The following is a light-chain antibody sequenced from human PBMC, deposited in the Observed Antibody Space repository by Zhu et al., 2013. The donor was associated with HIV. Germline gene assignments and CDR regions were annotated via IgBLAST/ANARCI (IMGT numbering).Light chain of an antibody. J-gene: IGKJ4*01. CDR2: GAS. CDR1: QTISSDF. V-gene: IGKV3-20*01. Sequence: DIVLTQSPGTLSLSPGDRATLSCRASQTISSDFLAWYQQKPGQAPTLLMYGASSRGTGIPDRFSGSGSGTEFSLSISRLEPEDFALYYCQQYGTSPLTFGGGTKVEI. CDR3: QQYGTSPLT.